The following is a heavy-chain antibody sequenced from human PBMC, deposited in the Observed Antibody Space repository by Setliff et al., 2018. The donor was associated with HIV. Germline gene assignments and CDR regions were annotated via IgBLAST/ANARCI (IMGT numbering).Heavy chain of an antibody. Sequence: SETLSLTCTVSAGSIRSSTYYWAWIRQPPGKGLEWIGTIYYGGSTYYNPSLKSRVTISVDTSKNQFSLKLSSVTAADTAVYYCARHRPWEVDVFDIWGQGTMVTVS. CDR2: IYYGGST. J-gene: IGHJ3*02. CDR3: ARHRPWEVDVFDI. CDR1: AGSIRSSTYY. D-gene: IGHD1-26*01. V-gene: IGHV4-39*01.